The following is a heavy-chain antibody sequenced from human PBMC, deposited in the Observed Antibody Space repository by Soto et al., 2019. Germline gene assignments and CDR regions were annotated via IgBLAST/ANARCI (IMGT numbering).Heavy chain of an antibody. CDR3: ARGGYGGNSGLGHLDY. V-gene: IGHV4-34*01. CDR2: ITYGGST. J-gene: IGHJ4*02. CDR1: GGSFSGYY. Sequence: QVQLQQWGAGLLKPSETLSLTCAVYGGSFSGYYWSWIRQSPGKGLEWIGEITYGGSTNYNPSLESRITISVDTAKNQFSLKVHSVTAADTAVYYCARGGYGGNSGLGHLDYWGQGTLVTVSS. D-gene: IGHD2-21*02.